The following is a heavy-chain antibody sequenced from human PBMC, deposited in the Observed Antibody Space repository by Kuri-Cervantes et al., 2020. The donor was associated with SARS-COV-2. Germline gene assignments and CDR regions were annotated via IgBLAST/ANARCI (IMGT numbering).Heavy chain of an antibody. Sequence: LSLTCAASGFTFSSYAMHWARQAPGKGLEWVAAIWHDATNKYYADSVKGRFTISRDNSKNTLYLQMNSLRAEDTAVYYCAKDHVQTTSGPHGYWGQGTLVTVSS. J-gene: IGHJ4*02. V-gene: IGHV3-33*06. CDR2: IWHDATNK. CDR3: AKDHVQTTSGPHGY. D-gene: IGHD3-16*01. CDR1: GFTFSSYA.